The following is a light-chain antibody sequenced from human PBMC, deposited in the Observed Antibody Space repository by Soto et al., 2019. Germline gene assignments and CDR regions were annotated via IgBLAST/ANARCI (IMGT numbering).Light chain of an antibody. CDR1: QSISSY. Sequence: DIQMTQSPSSLSAYVGDRVTITCRASQSISSYVNWYQQKPGKAPKLLIYAASSLQSGVPSRFSGSGSGTDFTLTISSLQPEDFARYYCQQSYITPWTFGQGTKVEIK. CDR3: QQSYITPWT. CDR2: AAS. J-gene: IGKJ1*01. V-gene: IGKV1-39*01.